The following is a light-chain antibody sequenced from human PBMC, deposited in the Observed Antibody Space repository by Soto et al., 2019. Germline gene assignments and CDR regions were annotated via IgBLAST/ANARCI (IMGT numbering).Light chain of an antibody. Sequence: DIQMTQSPSTLSASVGDRVTITCRASQSVGAWLAWYQQRPGKGPKLLIYKAFTVESGVPSRFSGTGSGTEFTLTISTLQPDDFATYYCQQYDSYPLTFGGGTKVEIK. CDR3: QQYDSYPLT. CDR2: KAF. V-gene: IGKV1-5*03. CDR1: QSVGAW. J-gene: IGKJ4*01.